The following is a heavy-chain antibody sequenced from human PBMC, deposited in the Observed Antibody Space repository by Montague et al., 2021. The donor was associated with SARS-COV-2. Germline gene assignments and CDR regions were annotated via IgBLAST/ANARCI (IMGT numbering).Heavy chain of an antibody. CDR3: SGGVVAAPPVVDY. CDR2: GT. V-gene: IGHV4-4*07. D-gene: IGHD2-15*01. Sequence: GTDSNPSLESRVTMSVDTSKNQFSLKVSSGTAADPAMYYCSGGVVAAPPVVDYWGRGTLVTGSS. J-gene: IGHJ4*02.